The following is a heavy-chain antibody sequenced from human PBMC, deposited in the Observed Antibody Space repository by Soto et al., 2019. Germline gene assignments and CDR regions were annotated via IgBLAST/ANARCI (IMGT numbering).Heavy chain of an antibody. Sequence: ASVKVSCKASGYTFSDYYIHWVRQAPGQGLEWMGWINPNSGGTKYAPKFQGGVTMTRDTSITTAYMELSRLRSGDTTVYYCAREQATEKPEGVDFWGQGTLVTVSS. CDR1: GYTFSDYY. V-gene: IGHV1-2*02. D-gene: IGHD1-1*01. CDR2: INPNSGGT. J-gene: IGHJ4*02. CDR3: AREQATEKPEGVDF.